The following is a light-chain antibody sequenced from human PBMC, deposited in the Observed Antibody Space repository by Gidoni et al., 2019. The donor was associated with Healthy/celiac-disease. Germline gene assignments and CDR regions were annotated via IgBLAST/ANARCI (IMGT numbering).Light chain of an antibody. J-gene: IGLJ2*01. V-gene: IGLV3-25*03. Sequence: SYELTQPPSVSVSPGQTARITFSGDELPKQYAYWYQQKPGQAPVLVIYKDSERPSGIPELFSGSSSGTTVTLTISGVQAEDEADYYCQSADSSGTYPVVFGGGTKLTVL. CDR2: KDS. CDR1: ELPKQY. CDR3: QSADSSGTYPVV.